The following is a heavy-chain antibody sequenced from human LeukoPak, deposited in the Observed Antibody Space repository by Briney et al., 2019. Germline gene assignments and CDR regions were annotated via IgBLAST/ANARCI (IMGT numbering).Heavy chain of an antibody. CDR1: GFTFSSYE. CDR2: ISSSGSTI. V-gene: IGHV3-48*03. CDR3: ARAPEWVRSSWPYYFDY. Sequence: GGSLRLSCAASGFTFSSYEMNWVRQAPGKGLEWVSYISSSGSTIYYADSVKGRFTISRDNAKNSLYLQMNSLRAEDTAVYYRARAPEWVRSSWPYYFDYWGQGTLVTVSS. J-gene: IGHJ4*02. D-gene: IGHD6-13*01.